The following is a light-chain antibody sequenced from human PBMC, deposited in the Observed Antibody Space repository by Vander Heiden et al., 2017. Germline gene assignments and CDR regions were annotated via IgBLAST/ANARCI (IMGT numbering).Light chain of an antibody. CDR1: QRLVYSDGNTY. CDR2: KVS. CDR3: MQGTHWPPT. J-gene: IGKJ1*01. V-gene: IGKV2-30*01. Sequence: DVVMTQYALSLHVALGQPASIHCQPSQRLVYSDGNTYLTWFQQRPGQSPRRLIYKVSNRDSGVPDRFSGSGSGTDFTLKISRVEAEDVGVYYCMQGTHWPPTFGQGTKVEIK.